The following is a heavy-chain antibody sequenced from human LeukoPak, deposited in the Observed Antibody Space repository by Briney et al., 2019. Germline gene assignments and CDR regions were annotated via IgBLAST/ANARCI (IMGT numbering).Heavy chain of an antibody. CDR3: AKSAEHGDYPYGMDV. CDR1: GFTFSSYA. J-gene: IGHJ6*02. D-gene: IGHD4-17*01. CDR2: ISGSGGST. V-gene: IGHV3-23*01. Sequence: GGSLRLSCAASGFTFSSYAMSWVRQAPGKGLEWVSDISGSGGSTYYADSVKGRFTISRDNSKNTLYLQMNSLRAEDTAVYYCAKSAEHGDYPYGMDVWGQGTTVTVSS.